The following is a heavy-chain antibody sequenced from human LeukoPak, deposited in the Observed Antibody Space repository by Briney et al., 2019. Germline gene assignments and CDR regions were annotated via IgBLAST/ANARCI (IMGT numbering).Heavy chain of an antibody. V-gene: IGHV3-21*01. Sequence: PGGSLRLSCAACGFTFSSYSMNWVRQAPGKGLEWVSSISSSSSYIYYADSVKGRFTISRDNAKNSLYLQMNSLRAEDTAVYYCARAAPQDYYDSSGYYPKHYMDVWGKGTTVTVSS. J-gene: IGHJ6*03. CDR2: ISSSSSYI. CDR1: GFTFSSYS. CDR3: ARAAPQDYYDSSGYYPKHYMDV. D-gene: IGHD3-22*01.